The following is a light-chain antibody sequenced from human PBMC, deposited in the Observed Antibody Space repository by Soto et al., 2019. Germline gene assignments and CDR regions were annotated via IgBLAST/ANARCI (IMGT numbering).Light chain of an antibody. CDR3: QQYGGSPPT. CDR1: QSVSSSN. J-gene: IGKJ4*01. Sequence: EIVLTQSPGTLSLSPGERATLSCRASQSVSSSNLAWYQQKPGQAPRLLIYGASSRATGIPDRFSGSGSGTDFPLSISRLEPEDFAVYYCQQYGGSPPTFGGGTKVEIK. CDR2: GAS. V-gene: IGKV3-20*01.